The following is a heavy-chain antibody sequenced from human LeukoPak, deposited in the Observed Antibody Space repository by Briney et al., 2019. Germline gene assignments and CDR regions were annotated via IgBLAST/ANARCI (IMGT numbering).Heavy chain of an antibody. J-gene: IGHJ4*02. CDR2: INSDGSST. CDR1: GFTSSRYW. V-gene: IGHV3-74*01. CDR3: ARDETIMITFGGEPPFDY. D-gene: IGHD3-16*01. Sequence: GGSLRLSCAGSGFTSSRYWMHWVRQAPGKGLVWVSRINSDGSSTSYADSVKGRFTISRDNTKNTLYLQMNSLRAEDTAVYYCARDETIMITFGGEPPFDYWGQGTLVTVSS.